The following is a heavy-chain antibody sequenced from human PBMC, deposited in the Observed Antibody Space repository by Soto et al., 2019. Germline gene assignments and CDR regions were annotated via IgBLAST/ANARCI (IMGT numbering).Heavy chain of an antibody. CDR3: ARDPRYGGA. CDR1: GYNCSNWV. V-gene: IGHV1-18*01. D-gene: IGHD3-16*01. J-gene: IGHJ5*02. CDR2: INTYNHNT. Sequence: GSLKKNCSTAGYNCSNWVMIWVRQAPGQGLEWVGRINTYNHNTNYSQRFQGRVTMTTDTSTTTAYLELRSLRSDDTALYYCARDPRYGGAWGQGTLVTVYS.